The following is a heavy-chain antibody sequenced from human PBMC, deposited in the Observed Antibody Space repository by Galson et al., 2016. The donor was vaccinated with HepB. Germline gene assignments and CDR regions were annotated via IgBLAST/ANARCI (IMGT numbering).Heavy chain of an antibody. CDR1: GFSFYNNWW. J-gene: IGHJ4*02. D-gene: IGHD5-12*01. CDR2: INQDDSDK. Sequence: SLRLSCAASGFSFYNNWWMSWVRQAPGKGLEWVANINQDDSDKNYIDSVRGRFTISRDNAKNSLYLQMNSLTVEDTAVYYRARESSGYSHWGQGTLVTVSS. CDR3: ARESSGYSH. V-gene: IGHV3-7*03.